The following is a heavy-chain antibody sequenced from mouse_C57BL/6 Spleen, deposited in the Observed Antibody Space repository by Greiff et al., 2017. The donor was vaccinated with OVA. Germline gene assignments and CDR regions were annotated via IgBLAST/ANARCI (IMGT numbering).Heavy chain of an antibody. CDR2: ISYDGSN. V-gene: IGHV3-6*01. CDR1: GYSITSGYY. Sequence: EVQRVESGPGLVKPSQSLSLTCSVTGYSITSGYYWNWIRQFPGNKLEWMGYISYDGSNNYNPSLKNRISITRDTSKNQFFLKLNSVTTEDTATYYCARRGSSYEDFDVWGTGTTVTVSS. D-gene: IGHD1-1*01. J-gene: IGHJ1*03. CDR3: ARRGSSYEDFDV.